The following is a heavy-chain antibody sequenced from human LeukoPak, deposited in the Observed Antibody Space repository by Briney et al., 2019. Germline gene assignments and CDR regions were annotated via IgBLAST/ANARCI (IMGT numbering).Heavy chain of an antibody. Sequence: ASVKVSCKTSGYTFTSYAMHWVRQAPGQSLEWMGWISVGRGDSKCSREFQGRVTLTRDTSATTAYLEVSSLRPEDMAVYYCARERGIRDAFDFWGQGTMVTVSS. CDR2: ISVGRGDS. J-gene: IGHJ3*01. D-gene: IGHD1-14*01. V-gene: IGHV1-3*03. CDR1: GYTFTSYA. CDR3: ARERGIRDAFDF.